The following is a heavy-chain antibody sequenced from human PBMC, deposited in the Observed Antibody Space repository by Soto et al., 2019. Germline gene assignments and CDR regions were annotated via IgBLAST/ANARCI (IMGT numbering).Heavy chain of an antibody. CDR1: GYTFTSYA. V-gene: IGHV1-3*01. CDR2: INAGNGNT. D-gene: IGHD3-10*01. CDR3: ARGLVFGIYYNTSHWFYP. J-gene: IGHJ5*02. Sequence: ASVKVSCKASGYTFTSYAMHWVRQAPVQRLEWMGWINAGNGNTKYAQKLQGRVTMTTDTSTSTAYMELRSLISDDTAVYYCARGLVFGIYYNTSHWFYPWAQRNPLTISS.